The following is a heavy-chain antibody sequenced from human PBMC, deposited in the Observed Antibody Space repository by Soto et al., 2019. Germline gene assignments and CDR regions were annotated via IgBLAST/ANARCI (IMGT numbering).Heavy chain of an antibody. D-gene: IGHD5-18*01. CDR3: ARDYTPDTAMVIGY. CDR2: IWYDGSNK. J-gene: IGHJ4*02. Sequence: QVQLVESGGGVVQPGRSLRLSCAASGFTFSSYGMHWVRQAPGKGLEWVAVIWYDGSNKYYADSVKGRFTISRDNSKNTLYLQMNSLRAEDTAVYYCARDYTPDTAMVIGYWGQGTLVTVSS. V-gene: IGHV3-33*01. CDR1: GFTFSSYG.